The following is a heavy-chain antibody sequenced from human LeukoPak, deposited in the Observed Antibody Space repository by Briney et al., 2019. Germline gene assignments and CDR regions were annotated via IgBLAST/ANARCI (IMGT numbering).Heavy chain of an antibody. CDR1: GFTSSSYW. D-gene: IGHD5-18*01. V-gene: IGHV3-7*01. CDR3: ARGASGIQLWFFDP. Sequence: GGSLRLSCAASGFTSSSYWLSWVRQAPGKGLEWVANIKQDGSEKYYVDSVKGRFTISRDNAKSSLYLQMNSLRAEDTAVYYCARGASGIQLWFFDPWGQGTLVTVSS. CDR2: IKQDGSEK. J-gene: IGHJ5*02.